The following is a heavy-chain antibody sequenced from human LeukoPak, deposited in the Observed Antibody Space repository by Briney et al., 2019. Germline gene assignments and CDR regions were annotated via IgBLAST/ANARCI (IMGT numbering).Heavy chain of an antibody. V-gene: IGHV1-8*02. J-gene: IGHJ4*02. D-gene: IGHD1-26*01. Sequence: ASVKVSCKASGYTFTGYYMHWVRQAPGQGLEWMGWINPNSGNTGYAQKFQGRVTMTRNTSISTAYMELSSLRSEDTAVYYCARGGSEIVGATTDFDYWGQGTLVTVSS. CDR1: GYTFTGYY. CDR2: INPNSGNT. CDR3: ARGGSEIVGATTDFDY.